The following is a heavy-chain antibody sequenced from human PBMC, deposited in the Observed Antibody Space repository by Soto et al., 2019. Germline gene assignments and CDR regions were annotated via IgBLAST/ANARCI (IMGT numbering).Heavy chain of an antibody. CDR3: ARDAGVGYFDWFKGYLDY. CDR2: IWYDESNK. Sequence: QVQLVESGGGVVQPGRSLRLSCAASGFTFINYGMHWVRQAPGKGLEWVAVIWYDESNKYYVDSVQGRFTISRDNSKNTVYLQMNDLRAEDTAVYYCARDAGVGYFDWFKGYLDYWGRGTLVAVSS. J-gene: IGHJ4*02. D-gene: IGHD3-9*01. CDR1: GFTFINYG. V-gene: IGHV3-33*01.